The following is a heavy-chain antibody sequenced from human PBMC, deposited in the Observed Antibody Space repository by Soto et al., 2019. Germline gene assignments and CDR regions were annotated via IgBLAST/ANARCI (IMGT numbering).Heavy chain of an antibody. CDR1: GFTFSSYS. J-gene: IGHJ6*02. Sequence: GGSLRLSCAASGFTFSSYSMNWVRQAPGKGLEWVSSISSSSSYIYYADSVKGRFTISRDNAKNSLYLQMNSLRAEDTAVYYCARDGIPDYYGSGSYYIFYYYGMDVWGQGTTVTVSS. CDR2: ISSSSSYI. CDR3: ARDGIPDYYGSGSYYIFYYYGMDV. V-gene: IGHV3-21*01. D-gene: IGHD3-10*01.